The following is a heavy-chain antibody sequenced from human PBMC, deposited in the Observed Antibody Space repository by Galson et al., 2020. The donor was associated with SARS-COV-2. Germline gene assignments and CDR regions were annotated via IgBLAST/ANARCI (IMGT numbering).Heavy chain of an antibody. V-gene: IGHV3-30*18. CDR3: VKAADFFFFGATRSMDV. CDR2: ISYEGSKK. J-gene: IGHJ6*02. D-gene: IGHD3-10*01. CDR1: GFTFNNFG. Sequence: GGSLRLSCEASGFTFNNFGMHWVRQAPGKGLEWLAVISYEGSKKYYEDSLKGRFTISRDSFKNTVYLQMSSLSAEDTAIYFCVKAADFFFFGATRSMDVWGRGTTVIVS.